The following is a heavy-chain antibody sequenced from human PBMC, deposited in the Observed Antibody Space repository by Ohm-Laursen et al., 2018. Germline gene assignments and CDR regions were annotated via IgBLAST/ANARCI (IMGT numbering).Heavy chain of an antibody. J-gene: IGHJ4*02. Sequence: SLRLSCAASGFTFMSYGMHWVRQAPGKGLEWVAVISYDGSNKYYADSVKGRFTISRDNSKNTLYLQMNSLRAEDTAVYYCARVSIEYGYSYGPDYWGQGTLVTVSS. CDR1: GFTFMSYG. V-gene: IGHV3-33*05. D-gene: IGHD5-18*01. CDR2: ISYDGSNK. CDR3: ARVSIEYGYSYGPDY.